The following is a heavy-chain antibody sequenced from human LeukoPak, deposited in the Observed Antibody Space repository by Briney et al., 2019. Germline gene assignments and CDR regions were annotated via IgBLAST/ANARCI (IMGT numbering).Heavy chain of an antibody. CDR3: AKDISQDIAAAGTFDH. CDR2: ISWNSGSI. CDR1: GFTFDDYA. J-gene: IGHJ5*02. D-gene: IGHD6-13*01. V-gene: IGHV3-9*01. Sequence: GGSLRLSCAASGFTFDDYAMHWVRQAPGKGLEWVSGISWNSGSIGYADSVKGRLTISRDNAKNSLYLQMNSLRAEDTALYYCAKDISQDIAAAGTFDHWGQGTLVTVSS.